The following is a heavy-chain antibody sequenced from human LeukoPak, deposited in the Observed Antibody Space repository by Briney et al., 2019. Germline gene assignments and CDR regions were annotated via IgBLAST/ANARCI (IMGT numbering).Heavy chain of an antibody. D-gene: IGHD3-9*01. CDR3: ASAIRYFDWLPSY. Sequence: SETLSLTCAVYGGPFSGYYWSWIRQPPGKGLEWIGGINHSGSTNYNPSPKSRVTISVDTSKNQFSLKLSSVTAADTAVYYCASAIRYFDWLPSYWGQGTLVTVSS. CDR2: INHSGST. V-gene: IGHV4-34*01. CDR1: GGPFSGYY. J-gene: IGHJ4*02.